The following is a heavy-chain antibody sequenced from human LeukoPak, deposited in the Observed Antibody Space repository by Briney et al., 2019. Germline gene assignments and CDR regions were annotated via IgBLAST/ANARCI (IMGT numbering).Heavy chain of an antibody. V-gene: IGHV3-74*01. D-gene: IGHD6-13*01. Sequence: GGSLRLSCEASGFTFSSHWMHSVRQAPGKGLVWVSRINSDGSSTSYADSVKGRFTISRDNAKNTVYLQMNSLRAEDSAEYYCARALASGATYWGQGTLVTVSS. J-gene: IGHJ4*02. CDR2: INSDGSST. CDR3: ARALASGATY. CDR1: GFTFSSHW.